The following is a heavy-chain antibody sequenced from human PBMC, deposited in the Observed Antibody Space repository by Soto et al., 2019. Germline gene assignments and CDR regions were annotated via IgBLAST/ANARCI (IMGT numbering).Heavy chain of an antibody. V-gene: IGHV3-23*01. CDR1: GFSFRKYA. Sequence: GGSLRLSCVGSGFSFRKYAMNWVRQAPGKGLEWVSGISGSGGSGRGFYADPVKGRFTISTDNSKNSLDLAVNGLRAEDTAVYYCAKDLDDDSSAFVLWGPGALVTVS. D-gene: IGHD3-22*01. CDR3: AKDLDDDSSAFVL. J-gene: IGHJ4*02. CDR2: ISGSGGSGRG.